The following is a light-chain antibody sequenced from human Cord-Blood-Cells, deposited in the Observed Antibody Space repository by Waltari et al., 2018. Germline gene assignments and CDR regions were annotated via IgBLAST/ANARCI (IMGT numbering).Light chain of an antibody. CDR3: QQYGSSPGT. CDR2: GAS. J-gene: IGKJ1*01. CDR1: QSVSSSY. V-gene: IGKV3-20*01. Sequence: EIVLTQSPGTLSLSPGERATLSCRASQSVSSSYLAWYQEKPGQAPRLLISGASSRATGIPDRFSGSVSGTDCTLTISRLEPEDFGVYYCQQYGSSPGTFGQGTKVEIK.